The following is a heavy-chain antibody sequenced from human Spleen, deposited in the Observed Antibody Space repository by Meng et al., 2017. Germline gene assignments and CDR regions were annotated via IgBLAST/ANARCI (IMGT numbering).Heavy chain of an antibody. V-gene: IGHV4-4*02. Sequence: QEQRECSEPGLVKLSGTLSLTGAVSGDSISSTNCCSWVRQYPGKGLEWIGEIYQSGNTNYNPDLESRVTISLDRSKNQFSLKLSYVTAADTAVYYCARRTTFGIGSWFDPWGQGILVTVSS. CDR1: GDSISSTNC. J-gene: IGHJ5*02. CDR3: ARRTTFGIGSWFDP. CDR2: IYQSGNT. D-gene: IGHD1/OR15-1a*01.